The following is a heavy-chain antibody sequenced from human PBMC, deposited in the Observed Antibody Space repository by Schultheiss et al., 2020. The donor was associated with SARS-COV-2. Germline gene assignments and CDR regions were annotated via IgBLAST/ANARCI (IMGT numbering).Heavy chain of an antibody. D-gene: IGHD3-3*01. CDR1: GGSISSGTYY. CDR3: ARDRYYDFWSGYQYYGMDV. Sequence: SETLSLTCTVSGGSISSGTYYWSWIRQPAEKGLEWIGYIYYSGSTNYNPSLKSRVTISVDTSKNQFSLKLSSVTAADTAVYYCARDRYYDFWSGYQYYGMDVWGQGTTVTVSS. V-gene: IGHV4-61*10. J-gene: IGHJ6*02. CDR2: IYYSGST.